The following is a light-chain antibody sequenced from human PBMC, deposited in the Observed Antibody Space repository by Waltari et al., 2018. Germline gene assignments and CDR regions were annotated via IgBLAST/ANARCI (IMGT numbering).Light chain of an antibody. Sequence: QSALTQPASVSGSPGQSITISTTGTSREDGSYKTFSRYQQPPGKAPKLLIYDFSNRPSEVSNRFSGSKSGNTASLTISGLQTEDEATYYCTSYTGFSVRPYVFGTGTKVTVL. CDR1: SREDGSYKT. CDR2: DFS. J-gene: IGLJ1*01. V-gene: IGLV2-14*03. CDR3: TSYTGFSVRPYV.